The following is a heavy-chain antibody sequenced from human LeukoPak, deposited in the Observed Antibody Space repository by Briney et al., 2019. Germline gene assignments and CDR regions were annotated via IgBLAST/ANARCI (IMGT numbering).Heavy chain of an antibody. V-gene: IGHV4-59*11. D-gene: IGHD5-18*01. J-gene: IGHJ4*02. Sequence: PPETLSLTCTVSGGSISSHYWSWIRQPSGKGLEWIGYIYYSGSTNYNPSLKSRVTISVDTSKNQFSLKLSSVTAADTAVYYCARRDTAVHYFDYWGQGTLVTVSS. CDR3: ARRDTAVHYFDY. CDR2: IYYSGST. CDR1: GGSISSHY.